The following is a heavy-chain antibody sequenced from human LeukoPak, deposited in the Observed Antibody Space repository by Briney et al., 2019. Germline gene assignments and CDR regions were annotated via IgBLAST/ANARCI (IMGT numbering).Heavy chain of an antibody. V-gene: IGHV4-4*02. D-gene: IGHD6-13*01. J-gene: IGHJ4*02. Sequence: PSGTLSLTCAVSGGSISGYWWSWVRQPPGKGLEWIGTLSNSGSTYYNPSLKSRVTISVDTSKNHFSLRLSSVTAADTAVYYCARLPIAAGTYYFDYWGQGTLVTVSS. CDR2: LSNSGST. CDR3: ARLPIAAGTYYFDY. CDR1: GGSISGYW.